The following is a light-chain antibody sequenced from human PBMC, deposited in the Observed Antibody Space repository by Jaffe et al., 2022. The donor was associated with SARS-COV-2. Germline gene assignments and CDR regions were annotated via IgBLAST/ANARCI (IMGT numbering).Light chain of an antibody. CDR3: QVWDSPV. CDR2: RDS. V-gene: IGLV3-9*01. CDR1: NIGSKN. Sequence: SYELTQPLSVSVALGQTARITCGGNNIGSKNVHWYQQKPGQAPVLVIYRDSNRPSGIPERFSGSNSGNTATLTISRAQAGDEADYYCQVWDSPVFGGGTKLTVL. J-gene: IGLJ3*02.